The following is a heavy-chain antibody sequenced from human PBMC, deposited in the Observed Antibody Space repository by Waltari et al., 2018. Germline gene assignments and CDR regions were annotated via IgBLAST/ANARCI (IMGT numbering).Heavy chain of an antibody. CDR1: GFTFRRYG. Sequence: QVKLVESGGGVVQPGGSVRLSCAASGFTFRRYGMPWVRQAPGKGLEGVAFIRYDGSNEYYADSVKGRFTISRDNSKNTLSLQMNSLRAEDTAVYYCAKDGSFVVVPEAMFDYYMDVWGRGTTVTVSS. J-gene: IGHJ6*03. CDR3: AKDGSFVVVPEAMFDYYMDV. CDR2: IRYDGSNE. V-gene: IGHV3-30*02. D-gene: IGHD2-2*01.